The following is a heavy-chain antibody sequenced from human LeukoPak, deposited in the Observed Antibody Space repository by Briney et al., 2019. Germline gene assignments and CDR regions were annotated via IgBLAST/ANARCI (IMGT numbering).Heavy chain of an antibody. J-gene: IGHJ4*02. D-gene: IGHD2-21*02. CDR3: ARRTTYLGWRPSESPSCFDF. Sequence: SETLSLTCTVSGYSISSGYYWGWIRQPPGKGLEWIGSIYHSGNIYFNPSLKSRVTISVDTSKNQFSLKLTSVTAADTAVYYCARRTTYLGWRPSESPSCFDFWGQGILVTVSS. CDR1: GYSISSGYY. CDR2: IYHSGNI. V-gene: IGHV4-38-2*02.